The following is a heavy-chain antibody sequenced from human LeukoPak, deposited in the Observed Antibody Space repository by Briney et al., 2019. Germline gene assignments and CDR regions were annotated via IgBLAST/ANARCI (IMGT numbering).Heavy chain of an antibody. J-gene: IGHJ4*02. D-gene: IGHD1-26*01. CDR1: GFTLSSYS. CDR3: VRDRGTYRPIDY. Sequence: GGSLRLSCAASGFTLSSYSMNWVRQAPGKGLEWVSSISSSSSYIYYADSVKGRFTISRDNAKNSLYLQMNSLRAEDTAIYYCVRDRGTYRPIDYWGQGTLVTVSS. CDR2: ISSSSSYI. V-gene: IGHV3-21*04.